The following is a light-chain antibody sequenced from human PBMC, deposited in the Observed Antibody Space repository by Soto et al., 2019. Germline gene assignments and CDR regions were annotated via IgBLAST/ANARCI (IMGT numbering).Light chain of an antibody. CDR3: QQRSSWPPT. Sequence: EIVLTQSPATLSLSPGERATLSCRASQSVSSFLAWFQQKPGQAPRLLIYEAYNRATGFPARFSGSGSGTDFTLTISSLEPEDFAVYYCQQRSSWPPTFGQGTKVEIK. CDR1: QSVSSF. CDR2: EAY. V-gene: IGKV3-11*01. J-gene: IGKJ1*01.